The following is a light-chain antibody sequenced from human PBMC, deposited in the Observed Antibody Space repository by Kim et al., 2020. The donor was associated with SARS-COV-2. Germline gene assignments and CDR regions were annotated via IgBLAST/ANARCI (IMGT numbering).Light chain of an antibody. J-gene: IGLJ1*01. Sequence: LVTTVRITCQRDSLRSYYASWYQQKPGQAPVLVIYGKNNRPSGIPDRFSGSSSGNTASLTITGAQAEDEADYYCNSRDSSGNHHYVFGTGTKVTVL. CDR3: NSRDSSGNHHYV. V-gene: IGLV3-19*01. CDR1: SLRSYY. CDR2: GKN.